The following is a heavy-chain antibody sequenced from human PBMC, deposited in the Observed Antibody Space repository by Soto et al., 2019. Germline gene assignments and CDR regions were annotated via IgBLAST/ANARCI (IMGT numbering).Heavy chain of an antibody. D-gene: IGHD1-1*01. J-gene: IGHJ6*02. CDR3: ARTSLYDNSFPYYGVGV. Sequence: SETLSLTCAVYGGSFSGHFWNWIRQSPGKGLEWIGEINHSGYTNYNPSLKSRVTISVDTSKNQFSLKLSSVTAADTAVYYCARTSLYDNSFPYYGVGVWGQGTAVTVSS. CDR1: GGSFSGHF. V-gene: IGHV4-34*01. CDR2: INHSGYT.